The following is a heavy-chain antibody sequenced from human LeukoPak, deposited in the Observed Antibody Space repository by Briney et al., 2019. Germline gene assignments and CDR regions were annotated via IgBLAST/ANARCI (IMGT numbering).Heavy chain of an antibody. D-gene: IGHD6-25*01. Sequence: PGGSLRLSCAASGFTFSSYSMNWVRQAPGKGLEWVSYISSSSSTIYYADPVKGRFTISRDNAKNSLYLQMNTLRAEDTAVYYCARGLGFWGQGTLVTVSS. J-gene: IGHJ4*02. CDR1: GFTFSSYS. V-gene: IGHV3-48*01. CDR2: ISSSSSTI. CDR3: ARGLGF.